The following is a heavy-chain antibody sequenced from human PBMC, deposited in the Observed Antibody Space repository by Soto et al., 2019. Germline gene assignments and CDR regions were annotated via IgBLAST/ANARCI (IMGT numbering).Heavy chain of an antibody. CDR1: GGSISSSSYY. V-gene: IGHV4-39*01. D-gene: IGHD3-22*01. J-gene: IGHJ4*02. Sequence: SETLSLTCTVSGGSISSSSYYWGWIRQPPGKGLEWIGSIYYSGSTYYNPSLNSRVTISVDTSKNQFSLKLSSVTAADTAVYYCARHFTYYYDSSGYYYVHPFDYWGQGTLVT. CDR3: ARHFTYYYDSSGYYYVHPFDY. CDR2: IYYSGST.